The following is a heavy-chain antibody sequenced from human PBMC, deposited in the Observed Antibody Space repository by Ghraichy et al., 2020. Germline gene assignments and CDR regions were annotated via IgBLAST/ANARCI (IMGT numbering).Heavy chain of an antibody. CDR3: ARHLPSDSAGWYPYYLDF. V-gene: IGHV3-48*03. CDR2: ISRTGNIV. D-gene: IGHD6-19*01. Sequence: GGSLRLSCEVSGFCLSFHEMTWVRQAPGKGLEWISYISRTGNIVYYAESVEGRCTISRDTATRTLFLELRSLRVDDTGTYYCARHLPSDSAGWYPYYLDFGGEGTVVAVAS. CDR1: GFCLSFHE. J-gene: IGHJ4*02.